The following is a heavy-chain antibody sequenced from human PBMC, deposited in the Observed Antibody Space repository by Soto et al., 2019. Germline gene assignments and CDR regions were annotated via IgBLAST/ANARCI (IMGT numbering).Heavy chain of an antibody. D-gene: IGHD3-3*01. CDR3: ARIVYYDFWSGYYRGGYFDY. CDR1: GGSISSGGYY. V-gene: IGHV4-31*11. CDR2: IYYSGST. J-gene: IGHJ4*02. Sequence: PXETLSLTCAVSGGSISSGGYYWSWIRQHPGKGLEWIGYIYYSGSTYYNPSLKSRVTISVDTSKNQFSLKLSSVTAADTAVYYCARIVYYDFWSGYYRGGYFDYWGQGTLVTVSS.